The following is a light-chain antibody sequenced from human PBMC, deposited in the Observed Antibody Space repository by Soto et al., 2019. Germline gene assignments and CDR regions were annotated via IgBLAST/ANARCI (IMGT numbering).Light chain of an antibody. J-gene: IGLJ2*01. V-gene: IGLV2-11*01. CDR2: DVS. CDR3: CSYAGSYTLL. CDR1: SSDVGGYNY. Sequence: QSALTQPRSVSGSPGQSVTISCTGTSSDVGGYNYVCWYQQHPGKAPKIMIYDVSKRPSGVPDRFSGSKSGNTASLTISGLQAEDEADYFCCSYAGSYTLLFGGGTKLTVL.